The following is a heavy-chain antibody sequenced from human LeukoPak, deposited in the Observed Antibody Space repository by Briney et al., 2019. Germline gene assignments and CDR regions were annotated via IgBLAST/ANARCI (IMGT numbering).Heavy chain of an antibody. D-gene: IGHD2-15*01. CDR3: ARATTIGPIVVVAATDY. CDR1: GYTLTELS. J-gene: IGHJ4*02. CDR2: MNPNSGNT. V-gene: IGHV1-8*01. Sequence: ASVKVSCKVSGYTLTELSMHWVRQAPGKGLEWMGWMNPNSGNTGYAQKFQGRVTMTRNTSISTAYMELSSLRSEDTAVYYCARATTIGPIVVVAATDYWGQGTLVTVSS.